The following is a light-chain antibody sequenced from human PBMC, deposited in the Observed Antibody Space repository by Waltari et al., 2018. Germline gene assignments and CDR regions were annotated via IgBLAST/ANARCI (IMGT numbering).Light chain of an antibody. J-gene: IGKJ1*01. CDR2: GAS. CDR3: QQYNNLPPWT. V-gene: IGKV3-15*01. CDR1: QSVRNN. Sequence: EIVMTQSPATLSVSPGERATLSCRASQSVRNNLVWYQQKPGQAPRLLIYGASTRVTGIPARFSVSGSGTEFTLTLSSLQSEDFAVYYCQQYNNLPPWTFGQGTKVEIK.